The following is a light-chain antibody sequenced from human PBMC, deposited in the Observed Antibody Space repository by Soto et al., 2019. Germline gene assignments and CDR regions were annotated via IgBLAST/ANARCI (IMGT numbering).Light chain of an antibody. CDR3: QAYDYSLTAAV. J-gene: IGLJ2*01. Sequence: QSVLTQPASVSGAPGQRITISCTGTSTDLGGDNVVHWYQQLPGKAPKLVIYGNRNRPSGVPKRFSGSKSGTSASLAITGLQAEDEAHYYCQAYDYSLTAAVFGGGTKLTVL. V-gene: IGLV1-40*01. CDR2: GNR. CDR1: STDLGGDNV.